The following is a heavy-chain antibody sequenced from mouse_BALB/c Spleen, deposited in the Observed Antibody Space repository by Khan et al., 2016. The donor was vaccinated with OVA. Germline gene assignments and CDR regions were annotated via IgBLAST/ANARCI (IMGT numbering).Heavy chain of an antibody. CDR2: ISYSGNT. D-gene: IGHD1-1*01. CDR1: GDSITSGY. V-gene: IGHV3-8*02. Sequence: VQLQQSGPRLVKPSQTLSLTCSVTGDSITSGYWNWIRKFQGNKLEYMGYISYSGNTYYNPSLKSRISITRDTSKNQNYLQLNSVTTEDTSTYYCACELRGFAYWGQGTLVTVSA. CDR3: ACELRGFAY. J-gene: IGHJ3*01.